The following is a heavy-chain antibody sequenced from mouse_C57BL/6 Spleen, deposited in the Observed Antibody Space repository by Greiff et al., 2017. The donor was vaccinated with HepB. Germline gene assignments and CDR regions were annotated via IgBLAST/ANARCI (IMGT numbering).Heavy chain of an antibody. J-gene: IGHJ4*01. CDR2: IRNKANGYTT. CDR3: ARWDDYGYAMDY. D-gene: IGHD2-4*01. Sequence: DVKLVESGGGLVQPGGSLSLSCAASGFTFTDYYMSWVRQPPGKALEWLGFIRNKANGYTTEYSASVKGRFTISRDNSQSILYLQMNALRAEDSATYYCARWDDYGYAMDYWGQGTSVTVSS. V-gene: IGHV7-3*01. CDR1: GFTFTDYY.